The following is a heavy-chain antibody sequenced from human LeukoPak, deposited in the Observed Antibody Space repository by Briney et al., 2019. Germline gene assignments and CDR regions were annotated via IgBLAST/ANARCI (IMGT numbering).Heavy chain of an antibody. CDR2: IYHSGST. CDR3: ARSDGYGLVDI. J-gene: IGHJ3*02. Sequence: SGTLSLTCAVSGGSISSNNWWNWVRQPPGKGLEWIGAIYHSGSTNYNPSLKSRVTISVDISKSQFSLTLSSVTAADTAVYYCARSDGYGLVDIWGQGTMVTVSS. CDR1: GGSISSNNW. D-gene: IGHD3-10*01. V-gene: IGHV4-4*02.